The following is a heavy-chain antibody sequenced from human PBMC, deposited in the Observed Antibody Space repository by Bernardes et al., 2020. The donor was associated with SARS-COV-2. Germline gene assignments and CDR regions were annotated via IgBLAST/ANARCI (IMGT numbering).Heavy chain of an antibody. CDR1: GFTFSSYA. CDR3: ARTDGTSSGYFDL. V-gene: IGHV3-21*04. Sequence: GGSLRLSCAASGFTFSSYAMNWVRQAPGKGLEWISSISTSSSYISYADSVKGRFTISRDNAKNSLYLEINSLRAEDTAVYFCARTDGTSSGYFDLWGRGTLVIVSS. J-gene: IGHJ2*01. CDR2: ISTSSSYI. D-gene: IGHD6-6*01.